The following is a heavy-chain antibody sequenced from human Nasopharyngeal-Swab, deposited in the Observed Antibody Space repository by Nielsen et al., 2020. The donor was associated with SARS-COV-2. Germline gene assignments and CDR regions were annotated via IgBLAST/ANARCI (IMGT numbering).Heavy chain of an antibody. V-gene: IGHV4-31*03. CDR2: IYYSGST. CDR3: ARRARFDFWSGHGAFDI. Sequence: LRLSCTVSGGSISSGGYYWSWIRQHPGKGLEWIGYIYYSGSTYYNPSLKSRVTISVDTSKNQFSLKLSSVTAADTAVYYCARRARFDFWSGHGAFDIWGQGTMVTVSS. J-gene: IGHJ3*02. CDR1: GGSISSGGYY. D-gene: IGHD3-3*01.